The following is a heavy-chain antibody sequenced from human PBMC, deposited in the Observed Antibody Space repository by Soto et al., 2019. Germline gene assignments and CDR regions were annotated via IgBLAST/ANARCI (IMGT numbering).Heavy chain of an antibody. J-gene: IGHJ3*01. V-gene: IGHV3-30*18. CDR2: ISYDGRNK. D-gene: IGHD6-13*01. CDR3: AKEERAAPFHAFDV. CDR1: GFTFGTYA. Sequence: TGGSLRLSCAASGFTFGTYAMHWVRQAPGKGLEWVAHISYDGRNKDCADSVKGRFTISRDNSKNTLWLQMNSLRVEDTAVYYCAKEERAAPFHAFDVWGQGTMVTVSS.